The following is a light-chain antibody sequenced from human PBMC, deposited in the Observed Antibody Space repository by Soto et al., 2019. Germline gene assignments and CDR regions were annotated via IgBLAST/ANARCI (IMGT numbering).Light chain of an antibody. CDR2: GAS. Sequence: EIVMTQSPATLSVSPGERATLSCRASQSVSSNLAWYQQKPGQAPRLLIYGASTRATGIPARFSGSGSGTEFTLTISSLQSEDFAVDYCQQYNNWPPKTFGQVTKLEIK. CDR1: QSVSSN. CDR3: QQYNNWPPKT. V-gene: IGKV3-15*01. J-gene: IGKJ2*01.